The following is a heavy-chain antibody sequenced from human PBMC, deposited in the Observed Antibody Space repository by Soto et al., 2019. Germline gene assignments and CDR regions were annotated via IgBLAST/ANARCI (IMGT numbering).Heavy chain of an antibody. D-gene: IGHD3-22*01. CDR1: GFTFSSYG. CDR2: IWYDGSNK. Sequence: ESGGGVVQPGRSLRLSCAASGFTFSSYGMHWVRQAPGKGLEWVAVIWYDGSNKYYADSVKGRFTISRDNSKNTLYLQMNSLRAEDTAVYYCAREITMIVVVNAAMDVWGQGTTVTVSS. J-gene: IGHJ6*02. CDR3: AREITMIVVVNAAMDV. V-gene: IGHV3-33*01.